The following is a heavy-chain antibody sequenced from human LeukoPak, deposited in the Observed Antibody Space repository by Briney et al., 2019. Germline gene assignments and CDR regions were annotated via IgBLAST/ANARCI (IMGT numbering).Heavy chain of an antibody. CDR2: INHSEST. V-gene: IGHV4-34*01. CDR1: GGSFSGYY. Sequence: PSETLSLTCAVYGGSFSGYYLSWLRQPPGKGLEWIGEINHSESTNYNPSLKSRVTISVDTSKNQFSLKLSSVTAADTAVYYCARVPYCSGGSCSPTRRRGYWFDPWGQGTLVTVSS. J-gene: IGHJ5*02. CDR3: ARVPYCSGGSCSPTRRRGYWFDP. D-gene: IGHD2-15*01.